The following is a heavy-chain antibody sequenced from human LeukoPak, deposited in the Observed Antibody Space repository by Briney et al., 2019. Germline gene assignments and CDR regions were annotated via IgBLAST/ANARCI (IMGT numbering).Heavy chain of an antibody. CDR2: IYYSGST. CDR3: ARRSYDILTGYYNVAY. D-gene: IGHD3-9*01. CDR1: GGSISSSSYY. Sequence: SETLSLTCTVSGGSISSSSYYWGWIRQPPGKGLEWIASIYYSGSTYYNRSLKSRVTLSVDTSKNQFSLKLSSVTAAYTAVYYCARRSYDILTGYYNVAYWGQGTLVSVFS. V-gene: IGHV4-39*01. J-gene: IGHJ4*02.